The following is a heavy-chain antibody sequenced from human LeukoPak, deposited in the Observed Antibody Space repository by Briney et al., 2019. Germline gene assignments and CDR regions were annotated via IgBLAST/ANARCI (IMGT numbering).Heavy chain of an antibody. Sequence: GGSLRLSCAASGFTFSSYSMNWVRQAPGKGLEWVAVISYDGSNKYYADSVKGRFTISRDNSKNTLYLQMNSLRAEDTAVYYCARGYSGYDMDAFDIWGQGTMVTVSS. CDR3: ARGYSGYDMDAFDI. J-gene: IGHJ3*02. CDR2: ISYDGSNK. CDR1: GFTFSSYS. V-gene: IGHV3-30*03. D-gene: IGHD5-12*01.